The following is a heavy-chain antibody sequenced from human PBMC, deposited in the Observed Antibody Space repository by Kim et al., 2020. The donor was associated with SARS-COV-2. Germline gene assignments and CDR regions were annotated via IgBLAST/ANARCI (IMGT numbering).Heavy chain of an antibody. V-gene: IGHV1-58*01. D-gene: IGHD3-10*01. Sequence: NYAQKFPERVTITRDMSTSTAYMELSSLRSEDTAVYYYAAMVPNNDAFDIWGQGTMVTVSS. CDR3: AAMVPNNDAFDI. J-gene: IGHJ3*02.